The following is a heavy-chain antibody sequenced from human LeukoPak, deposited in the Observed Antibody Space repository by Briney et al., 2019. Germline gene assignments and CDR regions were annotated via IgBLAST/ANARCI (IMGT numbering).Heavy chain of an antibody. J-gene: IGHJ4*02. CDR2: ISGSGGST. D-gene: IGHD3-10*01. V-gene: IGHV3-23*01. Sequence: GGSLRLSCAASGFTFSSYAMSWVRQAPGKGLEWVSAISGSGGSTYYADSVKGRFTISRDNSKNTLYLQMNSLRAEDTAAYSCARGGTMYYGSGNFDYWGQGTLVTVSS. CDR1: GFTFSSYA. CDR3: ARGGTMYYGSGNFDY.